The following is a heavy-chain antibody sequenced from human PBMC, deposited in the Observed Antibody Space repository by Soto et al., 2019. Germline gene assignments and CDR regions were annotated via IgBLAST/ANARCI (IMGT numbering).Heavy chain of an antibody. Sequence: GASVKVSCKASGYTFTSYDINWVRQATGQGLEWMGWMNPNSGNTGYAQKFQGRVTMTRNTSISTAYMELSSLRSEDTAVYYCARQSTIITTLTPYYYGMDVWGQGTTVTVSS. D-gene: IGHD3-3*01. CDR3: ARQSTIITTLTPYYYGMDV. J-gene: IGHJ6*02. CDR1: GYTFTSYD. V-gene: IGHV1-8*01. CDR2: MNPNSGNT.